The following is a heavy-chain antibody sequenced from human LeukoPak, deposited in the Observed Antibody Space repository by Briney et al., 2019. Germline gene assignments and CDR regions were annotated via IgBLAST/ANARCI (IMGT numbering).Heavy chain of an antibody. V-gene: IGHV3-48*03. D-gene: IGHD5-24*01. J-gene: IGHJ4*02. CDR3: ARDSTLTTTLPFDY. CDR1: GFTFSGYE. CDR2: ISSGGGTI. Sequence: QAGGSLRLSCAASGFTFSGYEMNWVRQAPGKGLEWVSYISSGGGTIYYAASVKGRFTISRDNAKNSLYLQMNSLRAEDTAVYYCARDSTLTTTLPFDYWGQGTLVTVSS.